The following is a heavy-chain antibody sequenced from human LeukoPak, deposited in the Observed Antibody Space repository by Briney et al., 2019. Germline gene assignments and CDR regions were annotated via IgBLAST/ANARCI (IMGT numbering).Heavy chain of an antibody. V-gene: IGHV1-18*01. CDR3: ARDIGRYYDFWSGYLAPYYYYGMDV. CDR2: ISAYNGNT. CDR1: GYTFTSYG. Sequence: ASVKVSCKASGYTFTSYGISWVRQAPGQGLEWMGWISAYNGNTNYAQKLQGRVTMTTDTSTSTAHMELRSLRSDDTAVYYCARDIGRYYDFWSGYLAPYYYYGMDVWGQGTTVTVSS. D-gene: IGHD3-3*01. J-gene: IGHJ6*02.